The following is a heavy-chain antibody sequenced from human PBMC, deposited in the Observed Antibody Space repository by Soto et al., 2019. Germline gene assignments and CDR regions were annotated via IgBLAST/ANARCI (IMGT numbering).Heavy chain of an antibody. CDR2: ISYDGSNK. D-gene: IGHD3-9*01. Sequence: GGSLRLSCAASGFTFSSYAMHWVRQAPGKGLEWVAVISYDGSNKYYADSVKGRFTISRDNSKNTLYLQMNSLRAEDTAVYYCARARVLRYFDWLLSYWGQGTLVTVSS. J-gene: IGHJ4*02. CDR3: ARARVLRYFDWLLSY. CDR1: GFTFSSYA. V-gene: IGHV3-30-3*01.